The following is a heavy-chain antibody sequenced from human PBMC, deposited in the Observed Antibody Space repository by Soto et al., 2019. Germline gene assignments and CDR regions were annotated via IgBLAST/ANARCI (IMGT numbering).Heavy chain of an antibody. V-gene: IGHV3-11*01. CDR1: GFTFSDHY. CDR2: ISSSGDII. J-gene: IGHJ4*02. Sequence: PGGSLRLSCAASGFTFSDHYMSWIRQAPGKGLEWVSYISSSGDIIYYAGSVKGRFTISRDNAKNSLYLQMKSLRAEDTAVYYCASDPYYYASGFWGQGTLVTVSS. D-gene: IGHD3-10*01. CDR3: ASDPYYYASGF.